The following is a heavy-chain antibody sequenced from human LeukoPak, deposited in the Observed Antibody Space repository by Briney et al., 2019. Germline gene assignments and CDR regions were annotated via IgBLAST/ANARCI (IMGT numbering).Heavy chain of an antibody. J-gene: IGHJ4*02. D-gene: IGHD5-12*01. Sequence: ASVKVSCKASGYNFSEHAMNWVRQAPGQGLEWMGWINTNTGNPTYAQGFTGRFVFSLDTSVSTAYLQISSLKAEDTAVYYCARWAQYSGYDYWGQGTLVTVSS. CDR2: INTNTGNP. CDR3: ARWAQYSGYDY. CDR1: GYNFSEHA. V-gene: IGHV7-4-1*02.